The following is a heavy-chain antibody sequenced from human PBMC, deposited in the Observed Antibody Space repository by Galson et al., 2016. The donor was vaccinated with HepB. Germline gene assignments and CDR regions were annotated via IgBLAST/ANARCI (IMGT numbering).Heavy chain of an antibody. J-gene: IGHJ4*02. CDR2: ISDSGGST. Sequence: YLRLSCAASGFTFSTYALNWVRQAPGKGLEWVSAISDSGGSTYYADSVKGRFTISRDKSKNTLYLQMNSLRAEDTAVYYCAKEHSGYFDYWGQGTLVTVSS. CDR3: AKEHSGYFDY. CDR1: GFTFSTYA. D-gene: IGHD6-19*01. V-gene: IGHV3-23*01.